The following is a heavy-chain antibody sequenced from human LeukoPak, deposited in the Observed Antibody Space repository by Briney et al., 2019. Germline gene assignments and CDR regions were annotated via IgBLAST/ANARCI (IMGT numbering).Heavy chain of an antibody. CDR2: INTNTGNP. Sequence: ASVKVSCKASGYTFTSYGISWVRQAPGQGLEWMGCINTNTGNPMYAQGFTGRFVFSLDTSVSTAYLQISSLKADDTAVYYCARAMWELRGHWFDPWGQGTLVTVSS. V-gene: IGHV7-4-1*02. D-gene: IGHD1-26*01. J-gene: IGHJ5*02. CDR3: ARAMWELRGHWFDP. CDR1: GYTFTSYG.